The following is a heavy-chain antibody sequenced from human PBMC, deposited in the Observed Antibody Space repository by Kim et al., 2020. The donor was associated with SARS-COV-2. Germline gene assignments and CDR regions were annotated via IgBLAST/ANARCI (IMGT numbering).Heavy chain of an antibody. CDR1: GFTFSSYE. D-gene: IGHD4-4*01. CDR3: ARGPNYSPFDY. V-gene: IGHV3-48*03. CDR2: IIGSGTTI. Sequence: GGSLRLSCAASGFTFSSYEMNWVRQAPGKGLEWVSYIIGSGTTIYYADSVRGRFTISRDNDKNSLYLQMNSLRAEDTAVYYCARGPNYSPFDYWGQGTLLTVSP. J-gene: IGHJ4*02.